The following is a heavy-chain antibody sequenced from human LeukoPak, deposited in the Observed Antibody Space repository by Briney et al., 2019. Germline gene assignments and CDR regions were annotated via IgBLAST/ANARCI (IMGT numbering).Heavy chain of an antibody. D-gene: IGHD6-13*01. CDR3: AEWESSSSWTKYDY. Sequence: TGGSLRLSCAASGFTFSSYAMSWVRQAPGKGLEWVSAISGSGGSTYYADSVKGRFTISRDNSKNTLYLQMNSLRAEDTAVYYCAEWESSSSWTKYDYWGQGTLVTVSS. CDR1: GFTFSSYA. CDR2: ISGSGGST. J-gene: IGHJ4*02. V-gene: IGHV3-23*01.